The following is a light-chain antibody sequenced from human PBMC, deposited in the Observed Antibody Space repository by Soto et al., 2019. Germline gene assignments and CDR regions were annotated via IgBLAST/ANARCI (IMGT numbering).Light chain of an antibody. CDR1: SSNIGSHT. CDR3: QSYDTSLRGWL. Sequence: QSVLTQPPSASGTPGQRITISCSGSSSNIGSHTVNWHQQVPGTAPKLLIYGDTHRPSGVPDRFSGSKSATSASLVITGLQAEDEADYYCQSYDTSLRGWLFGGGTKLTVL. CDR2: GDT. V-gene: IGLV1-44*01. J-gene: IGLJ3*02.